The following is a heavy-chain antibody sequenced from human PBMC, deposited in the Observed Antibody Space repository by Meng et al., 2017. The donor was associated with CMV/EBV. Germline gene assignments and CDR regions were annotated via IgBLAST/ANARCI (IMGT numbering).Heavy chain of an antibody. CDR1: GFTFSSYA. CDR3: ARDRSSYYYYYGMDV. V-gene: IGHV3-30*04. D-gene: IGHD5-18*01. J-gene: IGHJ6*02. Sequence: GESLKISCAASGFTFSSYAMHWVRQAPGKGPEWVAVISYDGSNKYYADSVKGRFTISRDNSKNTLYLQMNSLRAEDTAVYYCARDRSSYYYYYGMDVWGQGTTVTVSS. CDR2: ISYDGSNK.